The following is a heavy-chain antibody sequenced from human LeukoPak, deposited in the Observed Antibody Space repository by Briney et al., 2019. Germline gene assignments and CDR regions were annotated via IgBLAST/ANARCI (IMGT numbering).Heavy chain of an antibody. V-gene: IGHV3-30*18. CDR1: GFTFSSYG. CDR3: AKDSRYVDYYDNSDAFDI. J-gene: IGHJ3*02. D-gene: IGHD3-22*01. Sequence: GRSLRLSCAASGFTFSSYGMHWVRQAPGKGLEWVAVISYGGSNKYYADSVKGRFTISRDNSKNTLYLQMNSLRAEDTAVYYCAKDSRYVDYYDNSDAFDIWGQGTMVTVSS. CDR2: ISYGGSNK.